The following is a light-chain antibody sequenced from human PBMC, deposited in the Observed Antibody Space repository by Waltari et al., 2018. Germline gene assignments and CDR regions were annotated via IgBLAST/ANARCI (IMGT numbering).Light chain of an antibody. CDR2: ASS. V-gene: IGKV1-39*01. CDR3: QESFTSPRT. Sequence: DIQMTQSPSSLSASVGDRVTITCRASQTICPLLNWYHHRPGKVPNLLIYASSILHSGVPSRFSGSGSGTDFTLTISNLQPEDVATYYCQESFTSPRTFGHGTKVEI. J-gene: IGKJ1*01. CDR1: QTICPL.